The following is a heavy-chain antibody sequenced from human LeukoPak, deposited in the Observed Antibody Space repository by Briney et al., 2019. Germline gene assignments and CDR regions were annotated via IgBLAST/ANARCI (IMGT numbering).Heavy chain of an antibody. Sequence: GGSLRLSCAASGFTVSSNYMSWVRQAPGKGLEWVSVIYSGGSTYYADSVKGRFTISRDNSKNTLYLQMNSLRVEDTAIYYCAKGQRFYGEYYFDYWGQGTLVTVSS. CDR3: AKGQRFYGEYYFDY. CDR2: IYSGGST. J-gene: IGHJ4*02. CDR1: GFTVSSNY. D-gene: IGHD4-17*01. V-gene: IGHV3-53*01.